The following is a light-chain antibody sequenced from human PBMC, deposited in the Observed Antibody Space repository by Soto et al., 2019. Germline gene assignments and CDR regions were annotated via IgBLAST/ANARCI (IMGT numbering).Light chain of an antibody. J-gene: IGLJ3*02. Sequence: QSVLTQPPSVSGAPGQRVTISCTGSSSNIGAGYDVHWYQVVPGTAPKLLIYGDTNRPSGVPDRFSGSKSGSSASLAITGLQAEDEADYYCASYGGNKNLVFGGGTKLTVL. V-gene: IGLV1-40*01. CDR2: GDT. CDR1: SSNIGAGYD. CDR3: ASYGGNKNLV.